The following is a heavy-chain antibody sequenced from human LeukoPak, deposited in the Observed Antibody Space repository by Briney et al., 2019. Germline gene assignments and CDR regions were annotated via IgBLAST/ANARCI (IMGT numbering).Heavy chain of an antibody. V-gene: IGHV3-74*01. J-gene: IGHJ2*01. CDR2: INTDGSST. Sequence: GGSLRLSCAASGFTFSSYWMHWVRQAPGKGLVWVSRINTDGSSTNYADSVKGRFTISRKNTLYLQMNSLRAEDTAVYYCARDLLPAATPPQYFDLWGRGTLVTVSS. D-gene: IGHD2-2*01. CDR1: GFTFSSYW. CDR3: ARDLLPAATPPQYFDL.